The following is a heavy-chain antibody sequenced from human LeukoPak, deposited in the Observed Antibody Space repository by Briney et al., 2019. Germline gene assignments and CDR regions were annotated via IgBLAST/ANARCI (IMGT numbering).Heavy chain of an antibody. D-gene: IGHD1-1*01. J-gene: IGHJ6*03. CDR1: GGSISSGSYH. V-gene: IGHV4-61*02. CDR2: IYTSGST. CDR3: AGELEYYYMDV. Sequence: SQTLSLICTVSGGSISSGSYHCSWIRQPAGKVLEWIGRIYTSGSTNYNPSIKSRVTISLDTSKKQFSLKLSSVTAADTVVYYCAGELEYYYMDVWGKGTTVTVSS.